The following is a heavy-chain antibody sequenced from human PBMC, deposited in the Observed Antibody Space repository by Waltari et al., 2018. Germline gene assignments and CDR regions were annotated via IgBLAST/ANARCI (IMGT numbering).Heavy chain of an antibody. CDR1: GGSISSSSYY. CDR3: ARDSGVVQGVFDY. Sequence: QLQLQESGPGLVKPSETLSLTCTVSGGSISSSSYYWGWIRQPPGKGLEWIGSIYYSGSTYYNPSLKSRVTISVDTSKNQFSLKLSSVTAADTAVYYCARDSGVVQGVFDYWGQGTLVTVSS. V-gene: IGHV4-39*07. CDR2: IYYSGST. J-gene: IGHJ4*02. D-gene: IGHD3-10*01.